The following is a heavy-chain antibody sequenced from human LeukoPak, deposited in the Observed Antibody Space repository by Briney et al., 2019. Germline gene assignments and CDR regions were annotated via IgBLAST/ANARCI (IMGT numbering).Heavy chain of an antibody. CDR1: GDSISPYF. Sequence: NSSETLPLTCTVSGDSISPYFWSWIRQPPGKGLEWIGYIYYSGNTNYNPSLKSRVTISVDTSKNQFSLNLSSVTAADTAVYYCARTSGGSDYLGFFDYWGQGTVVTVSS. V-gene: IGHV4-59*12. CDR3: ARTSGGSDYLGFFDY. CDR2: IYYSGNT. D-gene: IGHD2-21*01. J-gene: IGHJ4*02.